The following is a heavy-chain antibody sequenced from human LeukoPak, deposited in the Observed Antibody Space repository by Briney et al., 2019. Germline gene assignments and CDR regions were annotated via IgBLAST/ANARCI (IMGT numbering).Heavy chain of an antibody. D-gene: IGHD4-17*01. CDR3: AIDDYGDYGIDY. J-gene: IGHJ4*02. CDR2: IYTSGST. Sequence: PSETLSLTCTVSGGSISSGSYYWSWIRQPAGKGLEWIGRIYTSGSTNYNPSLKSRVAISVDTSKNQFSLKLSSVTAADTAVYYCAIDDYGDYGIDYWGQGTLVTVSS. V-gene: IGHV4-61*02. CDR1: GGSISSGSYY.